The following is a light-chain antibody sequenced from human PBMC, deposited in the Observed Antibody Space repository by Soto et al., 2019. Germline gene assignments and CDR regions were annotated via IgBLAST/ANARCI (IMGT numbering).Light chain of an antibody. CDR1: QSVSSN. Sequence: EIVMTQSPATLSVSPGERATLSCRASQSVSSNLAWYQQKPGQAPRLLIYDASNRATGIPSRFGGSGFGTDFTLTISSLQPEDFAVYYCQQRSNWPRTFGQGTKVDI. CDR2: DAS. CDR3: QQRSNWPRT. V-gene: IGKV3-11*01. J-gene: IGKJ1*01.